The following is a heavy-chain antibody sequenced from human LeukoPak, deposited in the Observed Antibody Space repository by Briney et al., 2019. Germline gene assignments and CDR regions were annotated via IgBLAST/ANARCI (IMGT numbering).Heavy chain of an antibody. CDR3: ARRGNWGFFDY. CDR1: GGSISTNY. CDR2: IFYSGST. J-gene: IGHJ4*02. D-gene: IGHD7-27*01. V-gene: IGHV4-59*01. Sequence: SETLSLTCTVSGGSISTNYWTWIRQPPGKGLEWIGYIFYSGSTNYNPSLKSRVTMSLDTSKNQFSLKLNSVTAADTAVYFCARRGNWGFFDYWGQGILVTVSS.